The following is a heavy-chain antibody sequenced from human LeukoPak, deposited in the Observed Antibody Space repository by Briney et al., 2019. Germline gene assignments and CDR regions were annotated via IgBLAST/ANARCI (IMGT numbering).Heavy chain of an antibody. D-gene: IGHD2-21*02. CDR1: GDSISSGSYY. Sequence: TSETLSLTCTDSGDSISSGSYYWSWIRQPAGKGLEWIGRIYTSGSTNYNPSLKSRVTISVDTSKNQFSLKLSSVTAADTAVYYCAREAYCGGDCYYATDYWGQGTLVTVSS. CDR2: IYTSGST. J-gene: IGHJ4*02. CDR3: AREAYCGGDCYYATDY. V-gene: IGHV4-61*02.